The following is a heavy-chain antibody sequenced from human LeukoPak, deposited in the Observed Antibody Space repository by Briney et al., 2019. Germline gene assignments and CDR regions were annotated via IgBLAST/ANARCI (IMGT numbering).Heavy chain of an antibody. Sequence: GGSLTLSCAASGCSFKSYWMHWVRQAPGEGLEWISLTNEYGSITDYAGSVKGRFTISRDNAKNPLYVQMNSLRAEDWAGYYRARCVGGSGSHWGPGTLVTLSS. CDR3: ARCVGGSGSH. CDR2: TNEYGSIT. J-gene: IGHJ4*02. CDR1: GCSFKSYW. D-gene: IGHD3-10*01. V-gene: IGHV3-74*01.